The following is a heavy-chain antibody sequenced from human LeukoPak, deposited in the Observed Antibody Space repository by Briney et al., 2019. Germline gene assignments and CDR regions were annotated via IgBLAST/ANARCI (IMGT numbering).Heavy chain of an antibody. J-gene: IGHJ6*03. D-gene: IGHD2-15*01. Sequence: PGGSLRLSCAASGFTFSSYAMSWVRQAPGKGLEWVSAISGSGGSTYYAGSVKGRFTISRDNSKNTLYLQMNSLRAEDTAVYYCAKLDVVVVVDYYYMDVWGKGTTVTVSS. CDR3: AKLDVVVVVDYYYMDV. V-gene: IGHV3-23*01. CDR1: GFTFSSYA. CDR2: ISGSGGST.